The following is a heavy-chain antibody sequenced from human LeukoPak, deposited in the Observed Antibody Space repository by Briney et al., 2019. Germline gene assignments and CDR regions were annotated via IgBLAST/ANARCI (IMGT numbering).Heavy chain of an antibody. J-gene: IGHJ4*02. CDR3: ASGSYYYGSGSYYTRFDY. D-gene: IGHD3-10*01. V-gene: IGHV4-61*02. CDR2: IYTSGST. Sequence: PSETLSLTCTVSGGSISSGSYYWSRIRQPAGKGLEWIGRIYTSGSTNYNPSLKSRVTISVDTSKNQFSLKLSSVTAADTAVYYCASGSYYYGSGSYYTRFDYWGQGTLVTVSS. CDR1: GGSISSGSYY.